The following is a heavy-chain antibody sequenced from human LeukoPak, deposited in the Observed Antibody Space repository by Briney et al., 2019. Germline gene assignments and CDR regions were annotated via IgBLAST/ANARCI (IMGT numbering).Heavy chain of an antibody. J-gene: IGHJ3*02. V-gene: IGHV3-21*01. D-gene: IGHD3-22*01. CDR2: ISSSSSSYI. CDR1: GFTFSSYN. Sequence: GGSLRLSCAASGFTFSSYNINWVRQAPGKGLEWVSSISSSSSSYIYYADSVKGRFTISRDNAKNSLYLQMNSLRAEDTAVYYCARDLQRYYFGTSGYYFGAFDIWGQGTMVTVSS. CDR3: ARDLQRYYFGTSGYYFGAFDI.